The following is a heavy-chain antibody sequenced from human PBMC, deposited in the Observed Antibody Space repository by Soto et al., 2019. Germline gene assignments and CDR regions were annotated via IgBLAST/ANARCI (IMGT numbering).Heavy chain of an antibody. V-gene: IGHV4-59*01. CDR2: IYHSGGT. J-gene: IGHJ4*02. CDR1: GGSINSYY. D-gene: IGHD3-10*01. CDR3: ARAADDYYGSGSYYFDY. Sequence: QVRLQESGPGLVKPSETLSLTCTVSGGSINSYYWSWIRQPPGKGLEWIGHIYHSGGTNYNPSLKGRVTISIDMSKNQFSLQLSSVTAADTAVYYCARAADDYYGSGSYYFDYWGQGTLVTVSS.